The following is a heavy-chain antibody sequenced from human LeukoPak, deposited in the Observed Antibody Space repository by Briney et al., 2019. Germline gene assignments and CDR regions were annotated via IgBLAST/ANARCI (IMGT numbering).Heavy chain of an antibody. D-gene: IGHD3-22*01. J-gene: IGHJ4*02. CDR1: GASISSWY. V-gene: IGHV4-59*12. CDR2: IYHSGST. Sequence: SETLSLTCTVSGASISSWYWSWIRQPPGKGLEWIGEIYHSGSTNYNPSLKSRVTISVDKSKNQFSLKLSSVTAADTAVYYCARSYDTFDYWGQGTLVTVSS. CDR3: ARSYDTFDY.